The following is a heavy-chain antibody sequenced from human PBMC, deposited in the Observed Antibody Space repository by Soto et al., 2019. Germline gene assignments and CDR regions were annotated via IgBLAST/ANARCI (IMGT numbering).Heavy chain of an antibody. Sequence: SETLSLTCTVSGGSISSGGYYWSWIRQHPVKGLEWIGYIYNNGNTYYNPSLESRTTISRDTSKNQFSLKVTSVTAADTAVYYCARGEPYGDFAYWGQGTVVTVSS. CDR2: IYNNGNT. CDR1: GGSISSGGYY. V-gene: IGHV4-31*03. D-gene: IGHD4-17*01. J-gene: IGHJ4*02. CDR3: ARGEPYGDFAY.